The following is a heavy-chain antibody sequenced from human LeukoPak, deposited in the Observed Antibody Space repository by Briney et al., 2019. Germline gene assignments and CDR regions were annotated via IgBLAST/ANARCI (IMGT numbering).Heavy chain of an antibody. CDR1: GGSLSSSSYY. D-gene: IGHD6-13*01. J-gene: IGHJ4*02. Sequence: KPSETLSLTCTVSGGSLSSSSYYWSWIRQPPGKGLEWIGYIYHGGSTYYNPSLKSRVTISVDRSKNQFSLKLSSVTAADTAVYYCARRYSSSWSFDYWGQGTLVTVSS. CDR2: IYHGGST. V-gene: IGHV4-30-2*01. CDR3: ARRYSSSWSFDY.